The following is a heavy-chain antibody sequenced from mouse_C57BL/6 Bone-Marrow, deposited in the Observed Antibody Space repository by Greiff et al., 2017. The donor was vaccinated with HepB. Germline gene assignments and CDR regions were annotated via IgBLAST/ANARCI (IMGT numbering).Heavy chain of an antibody. CDR3: ARGGATMPSMDY. CDR2: INPYNGGT. CDR1: GYTFTDYY. J-gene: IGHJ4*01. Sequence: VQLQQSGPVLVKPGASVKMSCKASGYTFTDYYMNWVKQSHGKSLEWIGVINPYNGGTSYNQKFKGKATLTVDKSSSTAYMELNSLTSEDSAVYYCARGGATMPSMDYWGQGTSVTVSS. V-gene: IGHV1-19*01. D-gene: IGHD2-1*01.